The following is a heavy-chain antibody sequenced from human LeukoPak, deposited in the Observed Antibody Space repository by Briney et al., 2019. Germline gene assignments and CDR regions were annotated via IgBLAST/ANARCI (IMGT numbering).Heavy chain of an antibody. V-gene: IGHV4-59*01. Sequence: SETLSLTCTVSGGSISSYYWSWIRQPPGKGLEWIGYIYYSGSTNFNPSVKRRVAMSADTSKKQFSMKLSSLTAADTAVYYCARGGTAVIAPYAFDIWGQGTMVTVSS. J-gene: IGHJ3*02. CDR3: ARGGTAVIAPYAFDI. CDR1: GGSISSYY. D-gene: IGHD4-23*01. CDR2: IYYSGST.